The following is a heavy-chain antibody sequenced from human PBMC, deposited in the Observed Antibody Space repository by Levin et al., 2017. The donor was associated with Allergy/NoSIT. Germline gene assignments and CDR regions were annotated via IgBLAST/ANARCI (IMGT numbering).Heavy chain of an antibody. CDR2: IYHSRST. V-gene: IGHV4-39*07. CDR3: ARDEMVHEIQYYYGMDV. J-gene: IGHJ6*02. D-gene: IGHD2-8*01. CDR1: GGSISTSSYY. Sequence: SETLSLTCTVSGGSISTSSYYWGWIRQPPRKGLEWIGNIYHSRSTYYTPSLRSRVTISVDTSKNQFSLRVNSVTAADTAVYYCARDEMVHEIQYYYGMDVWGQGTTVTVSS.